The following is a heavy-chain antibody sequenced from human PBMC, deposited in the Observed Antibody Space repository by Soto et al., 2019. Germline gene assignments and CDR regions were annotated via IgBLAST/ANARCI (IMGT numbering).Heavy chain of an antibody. CDR1: GFTFSSYG. Sequence: QVQLVESGGGVVQPGRSLRLSCAASGFTFSSYGMHWVRQAPGKGLEWVAVISYDGSNKYYADSVKGRFTISRDNSKNTPYLQMNSLRAEDTAVYYCAKGLAYCGGGCYSHFDLWGRGTLVTVSS. CDR3: AKGLAYCGGGCYSHFDL. J-gene: IGHJ2*01. D-gene: IGHD2-21*02. CDR2: ISYDGSNK. V-gene: IGHV3-30*18.